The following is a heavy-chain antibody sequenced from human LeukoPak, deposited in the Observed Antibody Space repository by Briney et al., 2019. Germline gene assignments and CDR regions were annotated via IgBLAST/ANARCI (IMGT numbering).Heavy chain of an antibody. J-gene: IGHJ3*02. CDR3: ARTYSSGHYDAFDI. CDR1: GFTFTIFG. D-gene: IGHD3-22*01. CDR2: IDARSGIT. V-gene: IGHV3-48*01. Sequence: PGGSLRLSCAASGFTFTIFGLNWVRQAPGKVPEWVSYIDARSGITYYADSVQGRFTISRDNAQESVFLQMNSLRADDTAVYYCARTYSSGHYDAFDIWGQGTMVTVSS.